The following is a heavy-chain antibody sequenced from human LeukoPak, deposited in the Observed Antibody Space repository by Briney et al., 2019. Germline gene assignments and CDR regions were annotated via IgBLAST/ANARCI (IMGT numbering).Heavy chain of an antibody. D-gene: IGHD3-22*01. CDR2: ISAYNGNT. J-gene: IGHJ3*01. V-gene: IGHV1-18*01. CDR1: GYTFTSYG. CDR3: ARGQHFITTHGDDPFDV. Sequence: ASVKVSCKASGYTFTSYGISWVRQAPGQGLEWMGWISAYNGNTNYAQKLQGRVTMTTDTSTSTAYMELSSLRSEDTAVYYCARGQHFITTHGDDPFDVWGQGTMVTVSS.